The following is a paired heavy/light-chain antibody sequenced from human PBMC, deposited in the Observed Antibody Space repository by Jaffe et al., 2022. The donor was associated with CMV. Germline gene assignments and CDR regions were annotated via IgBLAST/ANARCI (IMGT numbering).Heavy chain of an antibody. J-gene: IGHJ4*02. Sequence: QVQLQESGPGLVKPSETLSLTCIVSGGSINNYYWSWIRQPPGKGLEWIGYTYYSGATNYNPSLKSRVTISVDTSNNQFSLRLSAVTAADTAVYYCARLPRYCSGGSCWGGYFDNWGQGTLVIVSS. D-gene: IGHD2-15*01. CDR2: TYYSGAT. CDR1: GGSINNYY. CDR3: ARLPRYCSGGSCWGGYFDN. V-gene: IGHV4-59*01.
Light chain of an antibody. Sequence: DIQMTQSPSSLSASVGDRVTITCQASQDISKYLNWYQQKPGKAPKLLIYGASNVETRVPSRFSGGGSGTDFSLTISSLQPEDIATYYCQQYDNFPVTFGGGTKVEIK. CDR3: QQYDNFPVT. V-gene: IGKV1-33*01. CDR2: GAS. J-gene: IGKJ4*01. CDR1: QDISKY.